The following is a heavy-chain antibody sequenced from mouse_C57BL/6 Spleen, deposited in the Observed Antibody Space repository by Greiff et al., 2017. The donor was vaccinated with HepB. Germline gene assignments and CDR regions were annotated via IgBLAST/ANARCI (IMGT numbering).Heavy chain of an antibody. CDR3: ARSGTVVATYYAMDY. Sequence: EVKLVESGGGLVKPGGSLKLSCAASGFTFSDYGMHWVRQAPEKGLEWVAYISSGSSTIYYADTVKGRFTISRDNAKNTLFLQMTSLRSEDTAMYYCARSGTVVATYYAMDYWGQGTSVTVSS. D-gene: IGHD1-1*01. J-gene: IGHJ4*01. CDR2: ISSGSSTI. CDR1: GFTFSDYG. V-gene: IGHV5-17*01.